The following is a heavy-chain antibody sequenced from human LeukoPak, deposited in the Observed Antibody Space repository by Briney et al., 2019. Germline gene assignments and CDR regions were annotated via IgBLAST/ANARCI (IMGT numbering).Heavy chain of an antibody. J-gene: IGHJ4*02. V-gene: IGHV3-74*01. CDR3: VRDFGSHSSYFFDY. D-gene: IGHD3-3*01. Sequence: GGSLRLSCAASGFTFASYWMHWVRQAPGKGLVWVSLINTDGSRIGYADSVRGRFTISRDNAKNTLYLQMNSLRVEDTAVYYCVRDFGSHSSYFFDYWGQGTLVTVSS. CDR2: INTDGSRI. CDR1: GFTFASYW.